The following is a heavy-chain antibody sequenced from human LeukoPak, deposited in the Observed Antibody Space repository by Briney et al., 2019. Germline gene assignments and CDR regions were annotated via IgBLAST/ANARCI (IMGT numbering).Heavy chain of an antibody. CDR3: AREGTLWFGRRKSGFDY. V-gene: IGHV4-61*08. D-gene: IGHD3-10*01. Sequence: EASETLSLTCTVSGASVGSAGYYWSWIRQPPGGGLEWIGYIYYISNTNYNPSLKSRVTMSVDPSKNQFSLKLSSVTAADTAVYYCAREGTLWFGRRKSGFDYWGQGTLVTVSS. CDR1: GASVGSAGYY. CDR2: IYYISNT. J-gene: IGHJ4*02.